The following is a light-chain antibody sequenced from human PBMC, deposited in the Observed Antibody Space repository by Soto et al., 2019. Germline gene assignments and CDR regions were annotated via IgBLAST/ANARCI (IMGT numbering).Light chain of an antibody. V-gene: IGKV1-5*03. CDR2: KAS. J-gene: IGKJ1*01. CDR3: QQYNTYWT. Sequence: DLQMTQSPSTLSASIGDRVTIICRASQSISSWLAWYQQKPGKAPKLLIYKASILESGVPSRFSGSGSGTEFSLAISSLQPEDFATYYCQQYNTYWTFAQGTKVEIK. CDR1: QSISSW.